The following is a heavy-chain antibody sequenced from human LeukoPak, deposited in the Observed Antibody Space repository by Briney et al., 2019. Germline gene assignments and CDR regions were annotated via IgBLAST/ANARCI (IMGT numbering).Heavy chain of an antibody. CDR3: ARDPNGDYIGAFDM. V-gene: IGHV3-23*01. J-gene: IGHJ3*02. CDR1: GFTFSAYA. D-gene: IGHD4-17*01. Sequence: GGSLRLSCTASGFTFSAYAMMWVRRAPGKGPEGVSAIRGGGTSEFYADSVKGRFRISRDNSKDTLFLQMNSLRAEDTAVYYCARDPNGDYIGAFDMWGPGTMVTVSS. CDR2: IRGGGTSE.